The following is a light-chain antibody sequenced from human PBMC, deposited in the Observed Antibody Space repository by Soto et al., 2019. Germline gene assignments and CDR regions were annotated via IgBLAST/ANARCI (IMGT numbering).Light chain of an antibody. CDR3: SSYTSNSTLYV. Sequence: QSALTQPASVSGSPGQSITMSCTGTSSDVGGYNYVSWYQQHPGKAPKLMIYEVSNRPSGVSNRFSGSKSGNTASLTISGLQAEDEADYYCSSYTSNSTLYVFGTGTKLTVL. J-gene: IGLJ1*01. CDR2: EVS. V-gene: IGLV2-14*01. CDR1: SSDVGGYNY.